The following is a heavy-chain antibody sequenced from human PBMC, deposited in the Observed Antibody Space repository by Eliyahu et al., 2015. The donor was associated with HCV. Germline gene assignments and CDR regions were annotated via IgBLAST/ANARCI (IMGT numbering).Heavy chain of an antibody. Sequence: QVQLVQSGAEVKKPGASVKVSCKASGYSFTSYAIHWVRQAPGQRLEWMGWINAGDGNTKYSRKFQDRVTISRDTSASTAYMELSSLRSEDTALYYCARDQTERGYTWLDPWGQGTLVTVSS. J-gene: IGHJ5*02. CDR3: ARDQTERGYTWLDP. D-gene: IGHD1-1*01. CDR1: GYSFTSYA. V-gene: IGHV1-3*01. CDR2: INAGDGNT.